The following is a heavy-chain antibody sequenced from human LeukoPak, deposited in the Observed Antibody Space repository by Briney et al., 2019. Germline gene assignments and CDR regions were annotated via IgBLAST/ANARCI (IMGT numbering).Heavy chain of an antibody. J-gene: IGHJ4*02. V-gene: IGHV4-4*07. CDR1: SSSFNFYY. CDR3: AGVQSVFVADQWVEGFLDY. CDR2: IHASGST. D-gene: IGHD1-26*01. Sequence: SETLSLTCIVSSSSFNFYYWSWIRQPAGKGLEWIGRIHASGSTSYNPSLKSRLTMSIDTATTQFSLKLTSVTAAATAVYYCAGVQSVFVADQWVEGFLDYWGRGALVTVSS.